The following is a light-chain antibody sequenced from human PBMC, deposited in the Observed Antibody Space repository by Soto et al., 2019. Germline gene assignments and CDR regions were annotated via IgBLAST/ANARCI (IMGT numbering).Light chain of an antibody. CDR3: ETWDINTHVV. Sequence: QAVVTQSSSASASLGSSVKLTCTLSSGHTTYIIAWHQQQPGKAPRYLMKLETSGSYNKGSGVPDRFSGSSSGADRYLTISNLQFEDEADYYCETWDINTHVVFGGGTKRTVL. V-gene: IGLV4-60*02. J-gene: IGLJ2*01. CDR2: LETSGSY. CDR1: SGHTTYI.